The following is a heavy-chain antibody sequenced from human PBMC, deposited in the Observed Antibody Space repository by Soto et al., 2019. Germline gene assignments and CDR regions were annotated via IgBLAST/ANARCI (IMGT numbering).Heavy chain of an antibody. V-gene: IGHV4-34*01. J-gene: IGHJ6*03. CDR1: GGSISSYY. CDR3: ARAGYMDV. Sequence: SETLSLTCTVSGGSISSYYWSWIRQPPGKGLEWIGEINHSGSTNYNPSLKSRVTISVDTSKNQFSLKLSSVTAADTAVYYCARAGYMDVWGKGTTVTVSS. CDR2: INHSGST.